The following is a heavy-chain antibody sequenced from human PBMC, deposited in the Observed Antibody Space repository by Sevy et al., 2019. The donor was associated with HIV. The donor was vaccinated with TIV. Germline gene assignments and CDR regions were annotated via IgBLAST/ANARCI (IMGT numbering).Heavy chain of an antibody. V-gene: IGHV3-21*01. J-gene: IGHJ3*02. CDR2: ISSSSSYI. D-gene: IGHD6-6*01. CDR1: GFTLSSHS. CDR3: ARLEYVSTSGAFDI. Sequence: GGSLRLSCAASGFTLSSHSMNWVRQAPGKGLEWVSSISSSSSYIYYADSVKGRLTISRDNAKNSLYLQMNSLRAEDTAVYYCARLEYVSTSGAFDIWGQGTMVTVSS.